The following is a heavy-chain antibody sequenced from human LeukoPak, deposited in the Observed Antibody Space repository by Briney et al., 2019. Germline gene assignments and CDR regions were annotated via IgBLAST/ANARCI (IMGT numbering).Heavy chain of an antibody. CDR3: ARGRGLLWFGEPYYYYMDV. D-gene: IGHD3-10*01. J-gene: IGHJ6*03. CDR1: GYTFTSYD. CDR2: MNPNSGNT. Sequence: ASVKVSCKASGYTFTSYDINWVRQATGQRLEWMGWMNPNSGNTGYAQKFQGRVTMTRNTSISTAYMELSSLRSEDTAVYYCARGRGLLWFGEPYYYYMDVWGKGTTVTISS. V-gene: IGHV1-8*01.